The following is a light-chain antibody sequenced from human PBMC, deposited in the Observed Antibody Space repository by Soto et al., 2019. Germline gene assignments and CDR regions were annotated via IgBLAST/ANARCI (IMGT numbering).Light chain of an antibody. CDR2: DSS. CDR3: QQYGSLSWT. V-gene: IGKV3-20*01. Sequence: EIVMTHSPATLSVSPGQRATLSRRASESVSSHLAWYQQKPGQAPRLLIYDSSTRATGVPDRFSGSGSGTDFTLTISRLEPEDFAVYHCQQYGSLSWTFGQGTKVDIK. CDR1: ESVSSH. J-gene: IGKJ1*01.